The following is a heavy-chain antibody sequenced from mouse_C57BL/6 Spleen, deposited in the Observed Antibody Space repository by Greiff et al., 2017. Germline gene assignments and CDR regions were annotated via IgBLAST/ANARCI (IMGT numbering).Heavy chain of an antibody. V-gene: IGHV1-61*01. Sequence: QVQLQQPGAELVRPGSSVKLSCKASGYTFTSYWMDWVKQRPGQGLEWIGNIYPSDSETHYNQKFKDKATLTVDKSSSTAYMQLSSLTSEDSAVXYCARGADYYGSSPWYFDVWGTGTTVTVSS. J-gene: IGHJ1*03. CDR2: IYPSDSET. CDR3: ARGADYYGSSPWYFDV. CDR1: GYTFTSYW. D-gene: IGHD1-1*01.